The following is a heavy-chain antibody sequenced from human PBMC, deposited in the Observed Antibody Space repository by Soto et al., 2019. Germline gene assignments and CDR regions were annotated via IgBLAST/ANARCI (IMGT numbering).Heavy chain of an antibody. Sequence: ASVKVSCKASGYTFTNYGINWVRQAPGQGLEWMGWISAYNGNTNYAQKFQGRITMTTDTSTSTAYMELRSLRSDDTAVYYCARSRQQWLVDSVDYYYMDVWGKGTTVTVSS. CDR3: ARSRQQWLVDSVDYYYMDV. J-gene: IGHJ6*03. CDR1: GYTFTNYG. D-gene: IGHD6-19*01. CDR2: ISAYNGNT. V-gene: IGHV1-18*01.